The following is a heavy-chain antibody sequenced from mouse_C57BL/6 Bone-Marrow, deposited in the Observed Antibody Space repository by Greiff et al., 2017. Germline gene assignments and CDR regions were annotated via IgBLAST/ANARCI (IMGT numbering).Heavy chain of an antibody. CDR3: ATQCRLLPDFDY. CDR2: IYPGDGDT. V-gene: IGHV1-82*01. D-gene: IGHD1-1*01. Sequence: QVQLQQSGPELVKPGASVKISCKASGYAFSSSWMNWVKQRPGKGLEWIGRIYPGDGDTNYNGKFKGKAKLTADKSSSTAYMQLSSLTSEDSAVYFCATQCRLLPDFDYWGQGTTLTVSS. J-gene: IGHJ2*01. CDR1: GYAFSSSW.